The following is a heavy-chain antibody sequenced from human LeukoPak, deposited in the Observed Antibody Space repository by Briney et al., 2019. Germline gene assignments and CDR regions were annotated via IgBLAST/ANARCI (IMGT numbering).Heavy chain of an antibody. Sequence: GGSLRLSCAASGFTFSSYGMHWVRQAPGKGLDRVAFIRYDGSNTYYADSVKGRFTISRDNSKNTLYLQMNSLRAEDTAVYYCAKDRDYYDSSGSGYWGQGTLVTVSS. V-gene: IGHV3-30*02. CDR1: GFTFSSYG. J-gene: IGHJ4*02. CDR2: IRYDGSNT. CDR3: AKDRDYYDSSGSGY. D-gene: IGHD3-22*01.